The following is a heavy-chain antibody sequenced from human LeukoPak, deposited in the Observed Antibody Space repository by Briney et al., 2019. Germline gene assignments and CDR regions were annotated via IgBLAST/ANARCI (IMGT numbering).Heavy chain of an antibody. J-gene: IGHJ5*02. CDR3: ASGSGSYSHWFDP. D-gene: IGHD3-10*01. CDR1: GGSISSYY. CDR2: LYTSGST. Sequence: SETLSLTCTVSGGSISSYYWNWIRQPAGKGLEWIGRLYTSGSTNYNPSLKSRVTMSVDTSKNQFSLKLTSVTAADTAVYYCASGSGSYSHWFDPWGQGILLTVSS. V-gene: IGHV4-4*07.